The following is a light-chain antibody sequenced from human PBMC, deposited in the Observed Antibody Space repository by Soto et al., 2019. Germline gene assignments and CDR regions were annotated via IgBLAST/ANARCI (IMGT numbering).Light chain of an antibody. V-gene: IGKV1-39*01. Sequence: DIQMTQSPSSLSAAVGDRVAITCRASQRISTSLNWYQQRPGKSPELLIYGASDLQSGAPSRFSGLGSGTDFTLIISNLQPADVATYYCQQSYSMPLTFGGGTKVEIK. J-gene: IGKJ4*01. CDR2: GAS. CDR1: QRISTS. CDR3: QQSYSMPLT.